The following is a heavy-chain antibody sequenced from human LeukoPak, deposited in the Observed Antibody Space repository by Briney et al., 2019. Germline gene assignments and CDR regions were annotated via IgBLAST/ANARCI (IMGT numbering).Heavy chain of an antibody. D-gene: IGHD3-10*01. CDR2: IYYSGST. J-gene: IGHJ4*02. V-gene: IGHV4-59*01. CDR1: GGSISSYY. CDR3: ARQKRGYGSGSYPDY. Sequence: SETLSLTCTVSGGSISSYYWSWIRQPPGKGLEWIGYIYYSGSTNYNPSLKSRVTISVDTSKNQFSLKLSSVTAADTAVYSCARQKRGYGSGSYPDYWGQGTLVTVSS.